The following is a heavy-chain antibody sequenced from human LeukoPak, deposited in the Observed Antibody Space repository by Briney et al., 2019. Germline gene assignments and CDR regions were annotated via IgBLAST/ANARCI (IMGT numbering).Heavy chain of an antibody. J-gene: IGHJ1*01. V-gene: IGHV3-48*01. Sequence: GGSLRLSCAASGFTFSSYTMNWVRQAPGKGLEWVSSISSSSRTIYYADSVKGRFTISRDNAKNSLYLQMNSLRAEDTAVYYCARDAVGATNTEYFQYWGQGTLVTVSS. D-gene: IGHD1-26*01. CDR1: GFTFSSYT. CDR3: ARDAVGATNTEYFQY. CDR2: ISSSSRTI.